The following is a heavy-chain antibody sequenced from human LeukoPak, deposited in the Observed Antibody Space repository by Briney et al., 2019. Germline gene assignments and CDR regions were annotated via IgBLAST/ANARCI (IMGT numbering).Heavy chain of an antibody. CDR1: GFTFSIYS. CDR2: IKQGGGAG. Sequence: GGSLRLSWAASGFTFSIYSMSWVRQAPGKGLEWVANIKQGGGAGFCVDSVKGRFTISSDNATNSVYLQMNTLRVEDTALYYCAADFGFVDYWGQGTPVTVSS. CDR3: AADFGFVDY. J-gene: IGHJ4*02. V-gene: IGHV3-7*01. D-gene: IGHD3-10*01.